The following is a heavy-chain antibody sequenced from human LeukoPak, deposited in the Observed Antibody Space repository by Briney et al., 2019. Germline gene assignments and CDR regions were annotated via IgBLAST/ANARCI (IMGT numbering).Heavy chain of an antibody. D-gene: IGHD5-24*01. CDR2: INAGNGNT. CDR3: AREIDRDGYNRFFDY. CDR1: GYTFSTYT. V-gene: IGHV1-3*01. J-gene: IGHJ4*02. Sequence: GASVKVSCKASGYTFSTYTMHWVRQAPGQRLEWMGWINAGNGNTKYSQKFQGIVTITRDTSASTAYMDLSSLRSEDTAVYYCAREIDRDGYNRFFDYWGQGTLVTVSS.